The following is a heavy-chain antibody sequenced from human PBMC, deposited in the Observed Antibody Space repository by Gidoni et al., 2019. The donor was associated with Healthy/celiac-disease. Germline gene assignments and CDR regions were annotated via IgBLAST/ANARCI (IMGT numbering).Heavy chain of an antibody. CDR3: ARERYYYDSSGYYYWPY. D-gene: IGHD3-22*01. CDR2: IKQEGSEK. CDR1: GFTFSSSW. Sequence: EVQLVESGGGLVQPGGSLRLSCAASGFTFSSSWVSWVRQAPGKGLEWVDNIKQEGSEKYYVDSGKGRFTISRENAKNSLYLQMNSLRAEDTAVYYWARERYYYDSSGYYYWPYWGQGTLVTVSS. V-gene: IGHV3-7*05. J-gene: IGHJ4*02.